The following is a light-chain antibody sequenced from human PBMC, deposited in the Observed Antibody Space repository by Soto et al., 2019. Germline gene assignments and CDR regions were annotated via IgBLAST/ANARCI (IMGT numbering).Light chain of an antibody. V-gene: IGKV1-39*01. Sequence: DLQLTQSPSSLSASVGDEVTITCRASQAISHYLTWYQQKPGRAPTLLIYGVSTLQSGVPSRFSGGGSGTDFTLTISNLQLEDFATYYCQQSYDAQFTFGGGTRVEIK. CDR2: GVS. CDR1: QAISHY. J-gene: IGKJ4*01. CDR3: QQSYDAQFT.